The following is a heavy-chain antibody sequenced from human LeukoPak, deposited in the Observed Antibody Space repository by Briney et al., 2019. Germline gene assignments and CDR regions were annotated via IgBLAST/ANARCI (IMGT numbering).Heavy chain of an antibody. J-gene: IGHJ4*02. Sequence: SVNVSFKASGGTFIIYAISWVRQAPGQGREWMGGIIPIFGTANYAQKFQGRVTITADESTSTAYMELSSLRSEDTAVYYCARERGSGWSDFDYWGQGTLVTVSS. CDR1: GGTFIIYA. CDR2: IIPIFGTA. V-gene: IGHV1-69*13. CDR3: ARERGSGWSDFDY. D-gene: IGHD6-19*01.